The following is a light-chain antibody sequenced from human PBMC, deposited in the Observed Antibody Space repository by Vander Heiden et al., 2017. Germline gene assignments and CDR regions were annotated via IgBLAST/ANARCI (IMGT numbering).Light chain of an antibody. V-gene: IGLV1-40*01. J-gene: IGLJ2*01. CDR2: GNS. CDR1: SSNIGAGSD. CDR3: QSYDSSLSGYVV. Sequence: QSVLTPPPSGSGAPVQRVTSPCPGSSSNIGAGSDVPWYQQLPGTALKLLIYGNSNRPSGVPDRFSGSKSGTSASLAITVLQAEDEADYYCQSYDSSLSGYVVFGGGTKLTVL.